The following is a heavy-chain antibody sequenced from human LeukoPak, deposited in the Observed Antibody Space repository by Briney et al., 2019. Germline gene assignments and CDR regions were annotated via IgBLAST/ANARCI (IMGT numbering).Heavy chain of an antibody. D-gene: IGHD6-13*01. Sequence: GGSLRLSCAASGFIFSDYHMSWIRQAPGEGLEWVSYITTSGDVIYYADSVRGRFTLSRDNPKKSLYLQVNSLKAEDTAVCFCAISAPAASILHFDYWGRGTLVTVSS. CDR2: ITTSGDVI. CDR3: AISAPAASILHFDY. V-gene: IGHV3-11*04. CDR1: GFIFSDYH. J-gene: IGHJ4*02.